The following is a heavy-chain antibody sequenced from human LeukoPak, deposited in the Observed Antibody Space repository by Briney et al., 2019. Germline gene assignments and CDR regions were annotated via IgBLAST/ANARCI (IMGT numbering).Heavy chain of an antibody. D-gene: IGHD3-9*01. J-gene: IGHJ4*02. CDR2: INPNSGGT. CDR1: GYTFTDYY. CDR3: AILLTEQGDH. Sequence: EASVKVSCKTSGYTFTDYYIHWVRQAPGQGLEWMGWINPNSGGTKFAQKFQGRVTMTRDTSVSTAYMELSRLRSDDTAVYYCAILLTEQGDHWGLGSLVVVSA. V-gene: IGHV1-2*02.